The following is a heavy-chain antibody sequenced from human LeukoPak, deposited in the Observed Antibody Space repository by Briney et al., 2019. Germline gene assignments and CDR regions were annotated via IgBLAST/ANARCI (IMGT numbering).Heavy chain of an antibody. CDR1: GGSISSYY. V-gene: IGHV4-59*01. CDR2: IYYSGST. D-gene: IGHD6-19*01. J-gene: IGHJ4*02. CDR3: ASSYSSGWYPSHFDY. Sequence: SETLSLTCTVSGGSISSYYWSWIRQPPGKGLEWIGYIYYSGSTNYNPSLKSLVTISVDTSKNQFSLKLSSVTAADTAVYYCASSYSSGWYPSHFDYWGQGTLVTVSS.